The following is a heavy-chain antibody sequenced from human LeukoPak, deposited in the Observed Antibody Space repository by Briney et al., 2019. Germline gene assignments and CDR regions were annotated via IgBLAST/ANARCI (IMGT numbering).Heavy chain of an antibody. CDR2: IIPMFGTA. V-gene: IGHV1-69*13. CDR3: ARGFGSIIGSEF. D-gene: IGHD3-3*01. CDR1: GDTFSSYS. J-gene: IGHJ4*02. Sequence: ASVKVSCKTSGDTFSSYSISWVRQAPGQGLEWMGGIIPMFGTANYAQKFQGRVTITADESTTTVFMELSSLTSDDTAVYYCARGFGSIIGSEFWGQGTLVTVSS.